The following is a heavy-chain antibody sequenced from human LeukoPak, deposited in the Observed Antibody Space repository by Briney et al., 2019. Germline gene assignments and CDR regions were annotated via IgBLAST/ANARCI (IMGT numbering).Heavy chain of an antibody. J-gene: IGHJ4*02. CDR2: ISYDGSNK. CDR3: ARDPLQMATITRTFDY. CDR1: GFSFNSDW. D-gene: IGHD5-24*01. V-gene: IGHV3-30*03. Sequence: GGSLRLSCAASGFSFNSDWMDWVRQAPGKGLEWVAVISYDGSNKYYADSVKGRFTISRDNSKNTLYLQMNSLRAEDTAVYYCARDPLQMATITRTFDYWGQGTLVTVSS.